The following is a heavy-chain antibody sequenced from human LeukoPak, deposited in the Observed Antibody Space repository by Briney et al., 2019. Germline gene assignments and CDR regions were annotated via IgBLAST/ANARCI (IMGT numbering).Heavy chain of an antibody. Sequence: SVKVSCKASVGTFSSYAISWVRQAPGQGREWMGGIIPIFGTANYAQKFQGRVTITTDDYKRTAYMELSSLSSEDTAVYYCASQSQQQLVTFDIWGQGTMVTVSS. D-gene: IGHD6-13*01. CDR2: IIPIFGTA. J-gene: IGHJ3*02. V-gene: IGHV1-69*05. CDR1: VGTFSSYA. CDR3: ASQSQQQLVTFDI.